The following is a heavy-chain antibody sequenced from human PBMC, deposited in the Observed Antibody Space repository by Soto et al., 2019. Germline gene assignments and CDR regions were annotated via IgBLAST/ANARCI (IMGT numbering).Heavy chain of an antibody. V-gene: IGHV4-59*01. J-gene: IGHJ6*02. CDR2: IYYSGST. CDR3: ARGGYGMDV. CDR1: GGSISSYY. Sequence: SETLSLTCTVSGGSISSYYWSWIRQPPGKGLEWIGYIYYSGSTNYNPSLKSRVTISVDTSKNQFSLKLSSVTAADTAVYYCARGGYGMDVWGQGTTVTVSS.